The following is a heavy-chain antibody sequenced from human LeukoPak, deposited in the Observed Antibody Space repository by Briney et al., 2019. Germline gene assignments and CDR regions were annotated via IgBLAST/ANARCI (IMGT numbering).Heavy chain of an antibody. Sequence: SETLSLTCTVSGGSISSYYWSWIRQPPGRGLEWIGEINHSGSTNYNPSLKSRVTISVDTSKNQFSLKLSSVTAADTAVYYCARGAAARPGWFDPWGQGTLVTVSS. J-gene: IGHJ5*02. V-gene: IGHV4-34*01. D-gene: IGHD6-13*01. CDR2: INHSGST. CDR3: ARGAAARPGWFDP. CDR1: GGSISSYY.